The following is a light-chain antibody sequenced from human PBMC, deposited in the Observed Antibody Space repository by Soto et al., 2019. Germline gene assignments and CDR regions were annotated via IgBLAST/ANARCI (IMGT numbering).Light chain of an antibody. V-gene: IGKV3-11*01. Sequence: EIVVTQSPATLSVSPGERATLSCRASQSVRSNFAWYQQKPGQAPRLLIYAASQRATGIPARFSGSGSGTDFTLTISSLEPEDFAVYYCQQRSNWFLTFGGGTKVDIK. CDR1: QSVRSN. CDR3: QQRSNWFLT. CDR2: AAS. J-gene: IGKJ4*01.